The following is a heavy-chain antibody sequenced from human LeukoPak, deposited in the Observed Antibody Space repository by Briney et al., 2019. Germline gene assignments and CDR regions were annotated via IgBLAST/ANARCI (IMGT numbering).Heavy chain of an antibody. Sequence: SETLSLTCTVSGGSFSSNPFYWGWIRQPPRKGLEWIGNIYYSGKTYYSPSLKSRVTISFDTSKNQFSLKLSSVTAADTAVYYCARGRAFFDWGQGTLVTVSS. CDR1: GGSFSSNPFY. D-gene: IGHD3-3*02. J-gene: IGHJ4*02. CDR2: IYYSGKT. CDR3: ARGRAFFD. V-gene: IGHV4-39*07.